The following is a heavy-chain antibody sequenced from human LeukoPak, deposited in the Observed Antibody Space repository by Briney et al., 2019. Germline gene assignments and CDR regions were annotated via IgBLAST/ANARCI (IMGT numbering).Heavy chain of an antibody. V-gene: IGHV3-21*01. CDR3: ARVNRDKFDY. Sequence: AGGSLRLSCAASGFTFSSYTMNWVRQAPGKGLEWVSIISSGSSYIHYADSVKGRFTISRDNAKNSLYLQMNSLRAEDTAVYYCARVNRDKFDYWGQGTLVTVSS. J-gene: IGHJ4*02. D-gene: IGHD1-14*01. CDR1: GFTFSSYT. CDR2: ISSGSSYI.